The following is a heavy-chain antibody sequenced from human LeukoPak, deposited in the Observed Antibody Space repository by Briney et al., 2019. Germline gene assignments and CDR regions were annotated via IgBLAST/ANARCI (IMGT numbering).Heavy chain of an antibody. V-gene: IGHV3-7*01. CDR3: ARVVYSGSWYYNYYYYMDV. Sequence: PGGSLRLSCAASGFTFSSYWMSWVRQAPGKGLEWVANIKQDGSEKYYVDSVKGRFTISRDNSKNTLYLQMNSLRAEDTAVYYCARVVYSGSWYYNYYYYMDVWGKGTTVTISS. CDR1: GFTFSSYW. J-gene: IGHJ6*03. D-gene: IGHD6-13*01. CDR2: IKQDGSEK.